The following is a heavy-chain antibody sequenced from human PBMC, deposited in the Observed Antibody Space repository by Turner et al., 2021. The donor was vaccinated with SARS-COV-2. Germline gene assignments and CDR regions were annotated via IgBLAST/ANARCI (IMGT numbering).Heavy chain of an antibody. J-gene: IGHJ4*02. CDR1: GFTFSNSD. Sequence: EVQPMESGGGLVQPGGSLRLSCAASGFTFSNSDMNWVHQAPGKGLEWVSGVSWNGSRTHYAESVKGRFIIARDNSRNTLYLQTNSLRTRGYTYDAVADYWGQGTLVTVSS. D-gene: IGHD5-18*01. V-gene: IGHV3-35*01. CDR2: VSWNGSRT. CDR3: ADY.